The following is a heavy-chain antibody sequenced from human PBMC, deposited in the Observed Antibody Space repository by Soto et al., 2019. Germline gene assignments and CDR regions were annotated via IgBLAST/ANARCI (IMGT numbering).Heavy chain of an antibody. J-gene: IGHJ6*03. Sequence: ASVKVSCKASGYTFTSYDINWVRQATGQGLEWMGWMNPNSGNTGYAQKFQGRVTMTRNTSISTAYMELSSLRSEDTAVYYCARVGYTAMDRGDYYYYYMDVWGKGTTVTVSS. CDR3: ARVGYTAMDRGDYYYYYMDV. V-gene: IGHV1-8*01. CDR2: MNPNSGNT. CDR1: GYTFTSYD. D-gene: IGHD5-18*01.